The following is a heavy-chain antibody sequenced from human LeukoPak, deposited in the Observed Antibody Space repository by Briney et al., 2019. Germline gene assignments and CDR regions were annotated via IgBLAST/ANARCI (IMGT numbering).Heavy chain of an antibody. CDR3: ARDQGLDAFDI. J-gene: IGHJ3*02. CDR2: ISGNGDST. D-gene: IGHD2-21*01. Sequence: GGSLRLSCSASGFTFISYSMTWVRQAPGKGLEWVSSISGNGDSTYYADSVKGRFTISRDNSKDTLYLQMNSLRVDDTAVYYCARDQGLDAFDIWGQGTMVTVSS. CDR1: GFTFISYS. V-gene: IGHV3-23*01.